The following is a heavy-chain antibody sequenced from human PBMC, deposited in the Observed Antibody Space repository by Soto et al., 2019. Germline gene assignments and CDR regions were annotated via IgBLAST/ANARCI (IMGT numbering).Heavy chain of an antibody. Sequence: QVQLVQSGAEVKKPGSSVKVSCTASGGSLRNSVISWVRQAPAQRLEWMGGVIPILGTANYAQQFQGRVTMTADEATSTAYMDLSILRPDATAVYYCARLGHPGHWGPGTLVTVSS. CDR1: GGSLRNSV. CDR3: ARLGHPGH. J-gene: IGHJ4*02. CDR2: VIPILGTA. V-gene: IGHV1-69*01.